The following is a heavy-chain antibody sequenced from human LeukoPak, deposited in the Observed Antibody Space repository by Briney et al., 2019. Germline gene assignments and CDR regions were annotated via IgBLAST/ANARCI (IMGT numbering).Heavy chain of an antibody. J-gene: IGHJ6*03. V-gene: IGHV3-30*04. CDR2: ISYDGSNK. CDR1: GFTFSSYA. CDR3: ASDSYYYYMDV. Sequence: GGSLRLSCAASGFTFSSYAMHWVRQAPGKGLEWVAVISYDGSNKYYADSVKGRFTISRDNSKNTLYLQMNSLRAEDTAVYYCASDSYYYYMDVWGKGTTVTVSS.